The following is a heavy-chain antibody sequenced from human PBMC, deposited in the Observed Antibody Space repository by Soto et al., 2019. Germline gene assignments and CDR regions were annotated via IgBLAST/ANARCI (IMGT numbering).Heavy chain of an antibody. D-gene: IGHD7-27*01. J-gene: IGHJ5*01. Sequence: SETLSLTCAVSGGSISSTNWWLWVRQPPGKGLEWIGEIFHSGSTNYNPSLKSRVTISVDKSKNHLSLNVTSVTAADTAVYFCARGRYCLTGRCFPNWFDSWGQGALVTVSS. CDR2: IFHSGST. CDR3: ARGRYCLTGRCFPNWFDS. V-gene: IGHV4-4*02. CDR1: GGSISSTNW.